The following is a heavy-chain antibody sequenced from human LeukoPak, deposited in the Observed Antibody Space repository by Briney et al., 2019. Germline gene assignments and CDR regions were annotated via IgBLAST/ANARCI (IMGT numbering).Heavy chain of an antibody. CDR1: GFTFDGYA. V-gene: IGHV3-9*01. J-gene: IGHJ4*02. Sequence: PGGSLRLSCAASGFTFDGYAMHWVRQAPGKGLEWVSHISWNSGDIDYADSVKGRFTISRDNAKNSLYLQMNTLRTEDTAVYYCAKSCSGGACPIDYWGQGILVTVSS. CDR2: ISWNSGDI. CDR3: AKSCSGGACPIDY. D-gene: IGHD2-15*01.